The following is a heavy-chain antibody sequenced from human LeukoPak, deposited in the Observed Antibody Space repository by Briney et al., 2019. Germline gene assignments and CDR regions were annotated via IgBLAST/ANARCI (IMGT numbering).Heavy chain of an antibody. D-gene: IGHD1-26*01. CDR3: ARMYSTYWYYFDY. Sequence: SETLSLTCTVSGDSVNDNNYYWSWIRQPPGKALEWLGYIYYSGSTTYNPSLKSRVTISVDTSKNQFSLKIFSVTAADTAVFYCARMYSTYWYYFDYWGQGIQVTVSS. J-gene: IGHJ4*02. CDR1: GDSVNDNNYY. V-gene: IGHV4-61*01. CDR2: IYYSGST.